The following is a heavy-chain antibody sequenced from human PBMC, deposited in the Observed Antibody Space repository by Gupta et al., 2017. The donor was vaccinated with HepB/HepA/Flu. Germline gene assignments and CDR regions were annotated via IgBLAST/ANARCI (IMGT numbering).Heavy chain of an antibody. CDR2: VFHSGSI. Sequence: QLQLQESGPGLVKPSETLSLTCAVSGGAIASDDYWWAWIRQPPGKGLEWLGSVFHSGSIHHPPPLARRLTTSVDTSKNQFTLKMTSLTAADTAVYYCARQKGLGKWTLDYWGQGILVTVSP. CDR3: ARQKGLGKWTLDY. D-gene: IGHD3/OR15-3a*01. J-gene: IGHJ4*02. V-gene: IGHV4-39*01. CDR1: GGAIASDDYW.